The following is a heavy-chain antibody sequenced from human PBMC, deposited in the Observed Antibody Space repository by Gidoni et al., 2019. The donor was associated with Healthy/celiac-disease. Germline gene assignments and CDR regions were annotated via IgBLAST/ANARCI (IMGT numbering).Heavy chain of an antibody. V-gene: IGHV3-30*18. D-gene: IGHD5-18*01. CDR3: AKDSRGYSYGYHYWYFDL. CDR2: ISYDGSNK. CDR1: GFTSSSYG. J-gene: IGHJ2*01. Sequence: QVQLVESGGGVVQPGRAMRLACGATGFTSSSYGRHWVRQAPGKGLEGVAVISYDGSNKYYADSVKGRFTISRDNSKNTLYLQMNSLRAEDTAVYYCAKDSRGYSYGYHYWYFDLWGRGTLVTVSS.